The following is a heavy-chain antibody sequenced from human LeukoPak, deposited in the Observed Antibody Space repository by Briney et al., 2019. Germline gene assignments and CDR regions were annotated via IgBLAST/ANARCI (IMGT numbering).Heavy chain of an antibody. Sequence: PGGTLRLSCAASGFTFSSYEMNWVRQAPGKGLEWVSYISSSGSTIYYADSVKGRFTISRDNAKNSLYLQMNSLRAEDTAVYYCAKCLGFTVVTPIDYWGQGTLVTVSS. D-gene: IGHD4-23*01. CDR3: AKCLGFTVVTPIDY. V-gene: IGHV3-48*03. J-gene: IGHJ4*02. CDR1: GFTFSSYE. CDR2: ISSSGSTI.